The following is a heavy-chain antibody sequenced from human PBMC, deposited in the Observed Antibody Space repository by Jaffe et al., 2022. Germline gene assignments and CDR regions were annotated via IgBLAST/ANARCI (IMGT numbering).Heavy chain of an antibody. CDR3: AKDAFGTVFLN. J-gene: IGHJ4*02. Sequence: QVQLVESGGGVVQPGGSLRLSCAASGFTFSSYGMHWVRQAPGKGLEWVAFIRYDGSNKYYADSVKGRFTISRDNSKNTLYLQMNSLRAEDTAVFYCAKDAFGTVFLNWGQGTLVTVSS. CDR2: IRYDGSNK. CDR1: GFTFSSYG. V-gene: IGHV3-30*02. D-gene: IGHD3-10*01.